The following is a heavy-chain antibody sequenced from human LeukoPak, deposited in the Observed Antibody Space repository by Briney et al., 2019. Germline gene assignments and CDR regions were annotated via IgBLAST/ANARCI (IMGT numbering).Heavy chain of an antibody. CDR3: ARDWPPIVVVGGAFDI. J-gene: IGHJ3*02. D-gene: IGHD2-15*01. CDR1: GFTFSSYW. CDR2: IKQDGSEK. V-gene: IGHV3-7*01. Sequence: GGSLRLSCAASGFTFSSYWMSWVRQAPGKGLEWVANIKQDGSEKYYVDSVRGRFTISRDNAKNSLYLQMNSLRAEDTAVYYCARDWPPIVVVGGAFDIWGQGTMVTVSS.